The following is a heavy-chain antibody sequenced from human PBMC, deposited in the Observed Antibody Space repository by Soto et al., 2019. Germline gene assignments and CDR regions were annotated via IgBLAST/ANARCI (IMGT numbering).Heavy chain of an antibody. CDR2: INHSGST. CDR1: GGSFSGYY. J-gene: IGHJ4*02. Sequence: QVQLQQWGAGLLKPSETLYLTCTVCGGSFSGYYWTWIRQPPGTGLEWIGEINHSGSTNYNPSLKSRVTISVDTSKNQFSLKLTSVTAADTAVYYCARDKITGLFDYWGQGTLVNVSS. D-gene: IGHD2-8*02. V-gene: IGHV4-34*01. CDR3: ARDKITGLFDY.